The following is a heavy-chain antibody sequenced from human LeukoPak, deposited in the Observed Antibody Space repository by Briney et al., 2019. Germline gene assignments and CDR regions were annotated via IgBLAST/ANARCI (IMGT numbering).Heavy chain of an antibody. Sequence: ASVTVSCKASGYTFTSYDINWVRQATGQGLEWMGWMNPNSGNTGYAQKFQGRVTMTRNTSISTAYMELSSLRSEDTAVYYCARFHCSSTSCYFDYWGQGTLVTVSS. CDR1: GYTFTSYD. V-gene: IGHV1-8*01. J-gene: IGHJ4*02. D-gene: IGHD2-2*01. CDR2: MNPNSGNT. CDR3: ARFHCSSTSCYFDY.